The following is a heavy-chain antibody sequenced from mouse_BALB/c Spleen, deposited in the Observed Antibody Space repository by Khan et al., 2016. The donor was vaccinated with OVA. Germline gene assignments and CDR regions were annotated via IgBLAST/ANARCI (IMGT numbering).Heavy chain of an antibody. D-gene: IGHD1-1*01. V-gene: IGHV5-6*01. CDR2: LSSGGSYT. J-gene: IGHJ3*01. CDR1: GFTFSTYG. CDR3: ARLAYYYDSEGFAY. Sequence: EVELVESGGDLVKPEGSLKLSCAASGFTFSTYGMSWVRPTPDKRLEWVATLSSGGSYTYYPDSVQRRFSISRDNAKNTLYLQMSSLMSEDTAMFYCARLAYYYDSEGFAYWGQGTLVTVSA.